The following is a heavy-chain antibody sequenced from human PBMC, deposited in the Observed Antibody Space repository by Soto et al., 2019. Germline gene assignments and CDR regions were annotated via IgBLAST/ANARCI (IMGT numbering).Heavy chain of an antibody. CDR2: INHSGST. J-gene: IGHJ6*02. CDR1: GGSFSGYY. CDR3: ARGGRGYYYYYGMDV. Sequence: KTSETLSLTCAVYGGSFSGYYWSWIRQPPGKGLEWIGEINHSGSTNYNPSLKSRVTISVDTSKNQFSLKLSSVTAADTAVYYCARGGRGYYYYYGMDVWGQGTTVTVSS. D-gene: IGHD3-10*01. V-gene: IGHV4-34*01.